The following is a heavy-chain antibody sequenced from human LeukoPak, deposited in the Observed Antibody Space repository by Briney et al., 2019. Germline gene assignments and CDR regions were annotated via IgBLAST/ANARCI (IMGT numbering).Heavy chain of an antibody. Sequence: SETLSLTCAVYGGSFSSYYWSWIRQPPGKGLEWIGHIYYSGSTNYNPSLKSRVAISVDTSKNQFSLKLSSVTAADTAVYYCARDRVEWFYQGLDPWGQGTLVTVSS. CDR3: ARDRVEWFYQGLDP. D-gene: IGHD3-3*01. CDR2: IYYSGST. CDR1: GGSFSSYY. V-gene: IGHV4-59*01. J-gene: IGHJ5*02.